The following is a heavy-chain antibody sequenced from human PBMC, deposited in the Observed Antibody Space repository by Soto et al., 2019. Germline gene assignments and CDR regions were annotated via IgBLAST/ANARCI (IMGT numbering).Heavy chain of an antibody. CDR2: ISTDGSST. D-gene: IGHD3-10*01. CDR3: ARGLKGYYGSDY. CDR1: SRYW. Sequence: SRYWRHRVSKKKKKGLVWVSRISTDGSSTNYADSVKGRFAISRDNAKSTVYLQMNSLRAEVTAFFYCARGLKGYYGSDYSGQGTLVTVSS. J-gene: IGHJ4*02. V-gene: IGHV3-74*01.